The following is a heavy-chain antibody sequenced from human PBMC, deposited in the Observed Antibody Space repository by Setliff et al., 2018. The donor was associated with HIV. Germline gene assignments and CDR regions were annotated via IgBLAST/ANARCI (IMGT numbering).Heavy chain of an antibody. V-gene: IGHV3-11*04. Sequence: PRLTFTEASGFIFSDYYMTWIRQTPGKGLEWISYISASGASTDYADSVRGRFTISRDNADNSLYLQMTGLRVEDTAVYYCARDYLYYNMYNGSPVYGMDVWGQGTTVTVSS. CDR2: ISASGAST. D-gene: IGHD3-10*01. CDR1: GFIFSDYY. CDR3: ARDYLYYNMYNGSPVYGMDV. J-gene: IGHJ6*02.